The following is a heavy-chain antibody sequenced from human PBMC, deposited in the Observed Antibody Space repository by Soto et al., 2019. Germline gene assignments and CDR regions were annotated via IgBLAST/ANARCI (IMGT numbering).Heavy chain of an antibody. V-gene: IGHV4-34*01. CDR2: INHSGST. CDR3: ASHRGSGSSGPRKVKYYFDY. Sequence: SETLSLTCAVYGGSFSGYYWSWIRQPPGKGLEWIGEINHSGSTNYNPSLKSRVTISVDTSKNQFSLKLSSVPAADTAVYYCASHRGSGSSGPRKVKYYFDYWGQGTLVTVSS. J-gene: IGHJ4*02. CDR1: GGSFSGYY. D-gene: IGHD3-10*01.